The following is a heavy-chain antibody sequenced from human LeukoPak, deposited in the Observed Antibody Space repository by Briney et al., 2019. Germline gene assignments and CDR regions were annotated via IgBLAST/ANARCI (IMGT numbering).Heavy chain of an antibody. CDR2: ISGSGGST. CDR1: GFTFSSYA. D-gene: IGHD3-22*01. Sequence: GGSLRLSCAASGFTFSSYAMSWVRQAPGKGLEWVSAISGSGGSTYYADSVKGRFTISRDNSKNTLYLQMNSLRAEDTAVYYCAKDDGYYDSSGSFLFDSWGQGTLVTVSS. CDR3: AKDDGYYDSSGSFLFDS. V-gene: IGHV3-23*01. J-gene: IGHJ4*02.